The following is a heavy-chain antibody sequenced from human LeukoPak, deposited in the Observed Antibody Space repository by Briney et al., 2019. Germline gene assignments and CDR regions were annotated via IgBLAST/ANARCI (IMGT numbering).Heavy chain of an antibody. J-gene: IGHJ4*02. CDR3: AKDWTIWFGELFDY. CDR1: GFTFRSYS. D-gene: IGHD3-10*01. Sequence: GGSLRLSCAASGFTFRSYSMNWLRQAPGKGLVWVSRISSDESITSYADSVKGRFTISRDNAKNTLFLQMNGLRAEDTAVYYCAKDWTIWFGELFDYWGQGTLVTVSS. CDR2: ISSDESIT. V-gene: IGHV3-74*01.